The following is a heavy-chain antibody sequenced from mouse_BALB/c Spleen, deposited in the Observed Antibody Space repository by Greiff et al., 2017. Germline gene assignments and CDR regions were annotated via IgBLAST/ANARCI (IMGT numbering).Heavy chain of an antibody. J-gene: IGHJ3*01. D-gene: IGHD2-10*02. CDR1: GYTFTSYW. CDR3: ARKYGNCSWFAY. V-gene: IGHV1-69*02. Sequence: VQLQQPGAELVKPGASVKLSCKASGYTFTSYWMHWVKQRPGQGLEWIGEIDPSDSYTNYNQKFKGKATLTVDKSSSTAYMQLSSLTSEDSAVYYSARKYGNCSWFAYWGQGTLVTVAA. CDR2: IDPSDSYT.